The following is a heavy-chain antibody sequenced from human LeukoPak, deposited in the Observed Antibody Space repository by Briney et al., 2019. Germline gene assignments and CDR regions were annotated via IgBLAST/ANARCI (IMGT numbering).Heavy chain of an antibody. CDR1: EFTFSTYA. CDR2: ISGSSGTT. CDR3: AKDYGPMGLFDY. D-gene: IGHD4-17*01. V-gene: IGHV3-23*01. Sequence: GGSLRPSCAASEFTFSTYAMNWVRRAPGKGLEWVSVISGSSGTTYYADSVKGRFTISRDNSKSTLYLQINSLRAEDTAVYYCAKDYGPMGLFDYWGQGTLVTVSS. J-gene: IGHJ4*02.